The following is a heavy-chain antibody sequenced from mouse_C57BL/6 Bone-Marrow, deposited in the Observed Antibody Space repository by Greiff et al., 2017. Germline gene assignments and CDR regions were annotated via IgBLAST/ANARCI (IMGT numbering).Heavy chain of an antibody. Sequence: QVQLQQPEAELVKPGASVKLSCKASGYTFTSYWMHWVKQRPGQGLEWIGMIHPNSGSTNYNEKFKSKATLTVDKSSSTAYMQLSSLTSEDSAVYYCARRNWDGPFAYWGQGTLVTVSA. CDR1: GYTFTSYW. D-gene: IGHD4-1*01. J-gene: IGHJ3*01. CDR3: ARRNWDGPFAY. V-gene: IGHV1-64*01. CDR2: IHPNSGST.